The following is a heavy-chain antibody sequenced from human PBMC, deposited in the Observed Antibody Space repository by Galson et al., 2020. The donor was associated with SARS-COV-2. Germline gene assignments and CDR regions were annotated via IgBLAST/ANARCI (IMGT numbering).Heavy chain of an antibody. J-gene: IGHJ1*01. V-gene: IGHV3-9*01. CDR2: ISWNSGSI. D-gene: IGHD6-13*01. CDR3: AKDSIAAAGTRDFQH. Sequence: CAASGFTFDDYAMHWVRQAPGKGLEWVSGISWNSGSIGYADSVKGRFTISRDNAKNSLYLQMNSLRAEDTALYYCAKDSIAAAGTRDFQHWGQGTLVTVSS. CDR1: GFTFDDYA.